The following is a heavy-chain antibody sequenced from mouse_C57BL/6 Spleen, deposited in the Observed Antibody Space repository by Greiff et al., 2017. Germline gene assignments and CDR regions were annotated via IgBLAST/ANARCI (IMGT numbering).Heavy chain of an antibody. D-gene: IGHD4-1*01. J-gene: IGHJ4*01. Sequence: QVQLQQPGAELVRPGSSVKLSCKASGYTFTSYWMDWVKQRPGQGLEWIGNIYPSDSETHYNQKFKDKATLTVDKSSSTAYMQLSSLTSEYSAVYYCARGELGGESFLYYAMDYWGQGTSVTVSS. CDR3: ARGELGGESFLYYAMDY. CDR1: GYTFTSYW. CDR2: IYPSDSET. V-gene: IGHV1-61*01.